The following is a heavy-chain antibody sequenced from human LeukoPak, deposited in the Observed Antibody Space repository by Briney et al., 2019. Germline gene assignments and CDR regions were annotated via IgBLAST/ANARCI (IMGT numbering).Heavy chain of an antibody. Sequence: PGGSLRLSCAASGFTFSDSCMTWVRQAPGKGVEWVAYISGSGHDINYSDSVKGRSTISRDNAKNSLYLQMSSLRVEDTAVYYCTRDPRHFDSCGQGTLVTVSS. CDR3: TRDPRHFDS. CDR1: GFTFSDSC. D-gene: IGHD6-6*01. V-gene: IGHV3-11*04. CDR2: ISGSGHDI. J-gene: IGHJ5*01.